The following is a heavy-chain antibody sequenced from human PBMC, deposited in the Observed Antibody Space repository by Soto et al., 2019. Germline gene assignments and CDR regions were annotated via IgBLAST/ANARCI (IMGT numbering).Heavy chain of an antibody. J-gene: IGHJ4*02. Sequence: PSETLSLTCTVSGGSISSYYWSWIRQPPGKGLEWIGYIYYSGSTNYNPSLKSRVTISVDTSKNQFSLKLSSVTAADTAVYHCARVYYYDSSGYYLDYWGQGTLVTVSS. D-gene: IGHD3-22*01. CDR1: GGSISSYY. CDR2: IYYSGST. V-gene: IGHV4-59*01. CDR3: ARVYYYDSSGYYLDY.